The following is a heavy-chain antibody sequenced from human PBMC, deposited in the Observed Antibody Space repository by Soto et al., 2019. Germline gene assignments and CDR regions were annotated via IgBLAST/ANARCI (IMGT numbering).Heavy chain of an antibody. J-gene: IGHJ5*02. Sequence: GASVKVSCKASGYTFTSYGISWMRQAPGQGLEWMGWISAYNGNTNYAQKLQGRVTMTTDTSTSTAYMELRSLRSDDTAVYYCARNPLLWFGELSYNWFDPWGQGTLVTVSS. V-gene: IGHV1-18*01. CDR2: ISAYNGNT. CDR1: GYTFTSYG. CDR3: ARNPLLWFGELSYNWFDP. D-gene: IGHD3-10*01.